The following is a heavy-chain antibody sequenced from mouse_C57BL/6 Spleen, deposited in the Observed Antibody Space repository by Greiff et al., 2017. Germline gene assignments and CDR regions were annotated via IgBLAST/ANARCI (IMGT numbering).Heavy chain of an antibody. Sequence: EVMLVESGGGLVKPGGSLKLSCAASGFTFSSYTMSWVRQTPAKRLEWVATISGGGGNTYYPDSVKGRFTISRDNAKNTLYLQMSSLRSEDTALYYCARHEDGYYAMDYWGQGTSVTVSS. CDR3: ARHEDGYYAMDY. D-gene: IGHD2-3*01. CDR1: GFTFSSYT. CDR2: ISGGGGNT. V-gene: IGHV5-9*01. J-gene: IGHJ4*01.